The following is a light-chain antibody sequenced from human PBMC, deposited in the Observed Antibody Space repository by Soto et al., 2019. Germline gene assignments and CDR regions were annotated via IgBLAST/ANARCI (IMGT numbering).Light chain of an antibody. CDR3: QQYYSFPRT. CDR1: QTISSW. CDR2: GAP. Sequence: EIQMTQSPSTLSGSVGDRVTITCRASQTISSWLAWYQQKPGKPPKVLIYGAPNLQSGVPPRFSGSGSGTDFTLAISSLQPEDFATYYCQQYYSFPRTLGQGTKVDI. V-gene: IGKV1-5*01. J-gene: IGKJ1*01.